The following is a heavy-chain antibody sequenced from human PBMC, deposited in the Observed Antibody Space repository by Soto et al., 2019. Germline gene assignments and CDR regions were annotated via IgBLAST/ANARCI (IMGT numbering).Heavy chain of an antibody. J-gene: IGHJ3*01. Sequence: EVQLVESGGGLVQPGGSLRLSCAASGFTLSNYWMHWVRQPPGKGLMWVSRLHTDGSSTTYADSVKGRFIISRDNVKKTLYLQMNSLRAEDTAVYYCARGEMPASTQRNDAFDVWGQGTMVTVSS. CDR2: LHTDGSST. V-gene: IGHV3-74*03. D-gene: IGHD2-2*01. CDR3: ARGEMPASTQRNDAFDV. CDR1: GFTLSNYW.